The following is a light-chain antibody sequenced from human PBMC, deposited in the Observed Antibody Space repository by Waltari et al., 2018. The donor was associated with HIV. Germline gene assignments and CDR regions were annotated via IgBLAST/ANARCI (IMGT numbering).Light chain of an antibody. CDR2: WSS. CDR1: MSVLYEANSKNY. J-gene: IGKJ1*01. Sequence: IVMTQSPGFLSVAPGGRTTIKCKATMSVLYEANSKNYLAWYQQKPGQPPKLLLSWSSTRESGVSARFSGSGSWTDFTLTINNVESDDAAIYFCQQFYKIPWTFGQGTKVEI. V-gene: IGKV4-1*01. CDR3: QQFYKIPWT.